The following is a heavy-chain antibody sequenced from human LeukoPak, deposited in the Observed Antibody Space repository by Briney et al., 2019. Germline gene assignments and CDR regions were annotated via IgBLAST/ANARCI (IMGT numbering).Heavy chain of an antibody. CDR2: ISSNGGST. CDR1: GFTFSRYA. J-gene: IGHJ5*02. Sequence: GGSLRLSCSGSGFTFSRYAMHWVRQAPGKGLEYVSAISSNGGSTYYADSVKGRFTISRDNSKNTLYLQMSSLRAEDTAAHYCVKARGYYYGSGSYSGYDPWGQGTLVTVSS. V-gene: IGHV3-64D*06. D-gene: IGHD3-10*01. CDR3: VKARGYYYGSGSYSGYDP.